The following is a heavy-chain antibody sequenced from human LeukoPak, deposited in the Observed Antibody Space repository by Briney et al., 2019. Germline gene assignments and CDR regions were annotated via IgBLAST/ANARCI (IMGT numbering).Heavy chain of an antibody. J-gene: IGHJ4*02. Sequence: ASVKVSCKASGYTFTSYGISWVRQAPGQGLEWMGWISAYNGNTNYAQKLQGRVTMTTDTSTSTAYMELRSLRSDDTDVYYCARVGNVVVPAATGVDYWGQGTLVTVSS. D-gene: IGHD2-2*03. CDR3: ARVGNVVVPAATGVDY. CDR2: ISAYNGNT. V-gene: IGHV1-18*01. CDR1: GYTFTSYG.